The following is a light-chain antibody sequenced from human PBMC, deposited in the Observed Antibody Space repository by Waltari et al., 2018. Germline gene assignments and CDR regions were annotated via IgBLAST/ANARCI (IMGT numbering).Light chain of an antibody. CDR3: QVWDRSSDHVV. J-gene: IGLJ2*01. CDR2: NDK. Sequence: SYVLTQSPSVSVAPGETARITCGGDNISRKDVHWYQQKPGQAPVLVIFNDKERPPGIPVRLSASNSGNTATLSISRVEAGDEADYYCQVWDRSSDHVVFGGGTKLTVL. V-gene: IGLV3-21*04. CDR1: NISRKD.